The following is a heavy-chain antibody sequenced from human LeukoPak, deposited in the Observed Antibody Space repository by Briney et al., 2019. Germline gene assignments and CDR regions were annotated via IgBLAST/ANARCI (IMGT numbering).Heavy chain of an antibody. CDR2: FDPADGEP. D-gene: IGHD4-17*01. CDR1: GYTLTEVS. Sequence: ASVKVSCKISGYTLTEVSMHWVRQAPGKGLEWMGGFDPADGEPIYAQKFQGRVTMSEDTSPDTAYMDLSSLGSEDTAVYDCATEVVGYGDVHYFDSWGQGTLVTVSS. CDR3: ATEVVGYGDVHYFDS. V-gene: IGHV1-24*01. J-gene: IGHJ4*02.